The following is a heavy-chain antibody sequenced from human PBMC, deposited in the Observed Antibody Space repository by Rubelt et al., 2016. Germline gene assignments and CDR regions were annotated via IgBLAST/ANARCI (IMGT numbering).Heavy chain of an antibody. CDR2: GGST. D-gene: IGHD2-2*01. V-gene: IGHV3-23*01. J-gene: IGHJ1*01. Sequence: GGSTYYADSVKGRFTISRDNSKNTLYLQMNSLRAEDTAVYYCANGGEYQLLLGPPAAEYFHHWGQGTLVTVSS. CDR3: ANGGEYQLLLGPPAAEYFHH.